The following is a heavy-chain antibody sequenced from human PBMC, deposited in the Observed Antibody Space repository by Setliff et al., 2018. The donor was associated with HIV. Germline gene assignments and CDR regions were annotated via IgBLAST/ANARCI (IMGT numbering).Heavy chain of an antibody. D-gene: IGHD1-1*01. CDR3: ARDGNRKSFDY. CDR1: GGSITGHY. J-gene: IGHJ4*02. Sequence: QASETLSLTCAVSGGSITGHYWSWIRQPPGKGLEWVANINKDGSEKYYVDSVKGRFTISRDNAKNSLYLQMNSLRAEDTAVYYCARDGNRKSFDYWGQGTLVTVSS. V-gene: IGHV3-7*01. CDR2: INKDGSEK.